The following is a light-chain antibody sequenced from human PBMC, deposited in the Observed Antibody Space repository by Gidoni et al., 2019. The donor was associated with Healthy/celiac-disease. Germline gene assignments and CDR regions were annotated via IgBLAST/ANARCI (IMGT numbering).Light chain of an antibody. CDR3: QQCDNLPLT. Sequence: DIQMTQSPSPLSASVGDRVTITCQASQGISSYLNWYQQKPGKAPKLLIYDASNLETGVPSRFSGSGSGTDFTFTISSLQAEDIATYYCQQCDNLPLTFGEGTKVEIK. V-gene: IGKV1-33*01. CDR1: QGISSY. CDR2: DAS. J-gene: IGKJ4*01.